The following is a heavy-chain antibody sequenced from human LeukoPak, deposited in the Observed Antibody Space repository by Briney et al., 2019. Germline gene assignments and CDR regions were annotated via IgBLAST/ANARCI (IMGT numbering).Heavy chain of an antibody. CDR1: GGSFSGYY. Sequence: PSETLSPTCAVYGGSFSGYYWSWIRQPPGKGLEWIGEINHSGSTNYNPSLKSRVTISVDTSKNQFSLKLSSVTAADTAVYYCARGVGYGTRFDYWGQGTLVTVSS. D-gene: IGHD5-12*01. CDR3: ARGVGYGTRFDY. CDR2: INHSGST. V-gene: IGHV4-34*01. J-gene: IGHJ4*02.